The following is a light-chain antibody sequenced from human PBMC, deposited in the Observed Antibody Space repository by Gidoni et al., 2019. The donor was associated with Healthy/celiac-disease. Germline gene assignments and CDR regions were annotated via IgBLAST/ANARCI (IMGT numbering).Light chain of an antibody. CDR3: AAWDDSLSGWV. CDR2: RNN. J-gene: IGLJ3*02. V-gene: IGLV1-47*01. CDR1: SSNIGSNY. Sequence: QSVLPQQPSASGTPGPRVTLSCSGSSSNIGSNYGYWYQQLPGTAPKLLIYRNNQRPSGVPDRFSGSKSGTSASLAISGLRSEDEADYYCAAWDDSLSGWVFGGGTKLTVL.